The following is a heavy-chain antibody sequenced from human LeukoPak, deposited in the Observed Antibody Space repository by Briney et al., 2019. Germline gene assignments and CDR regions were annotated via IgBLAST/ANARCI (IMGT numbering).Heavy chain of an antibody. Sequence: VASVKVSCKASGYTFTGYYMHWVRQAPGQGLEWMGWINPNSGGTNYAQKLQGRVTMTTDTSTSTAYMELRSLRSDDTAVYYCALYDSSAHPENPEAFDIWGQGTMVTVSS. V-gene: IGHV1-2*02. CDR3: ALYDSSAHPENPEAFDI. CDR2: INPNSGGT. J-gene: IGHJ3*02. D-gene: IGHD3-22*01. CDR1: GYTFTGYY.